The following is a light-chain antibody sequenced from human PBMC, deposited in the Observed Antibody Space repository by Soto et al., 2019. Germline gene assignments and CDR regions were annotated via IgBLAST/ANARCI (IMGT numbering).Light chain of an antibody. CDR3: QHRMNWPLT. Sequence: DIQMTQSPSTLSASVGDRVTITCRASQSIGSWLAWFQQKPGKAPELLIYKASSLESGVPSRFSGSGSETDFTLTISSLEPEDFAVYYCQHRMNWPLTFGQGTRLEI. J-gene: IGKJ5*01. CDR2: KAS. CDR1: QSIGSW. V-gene: IGKV1-5*03.